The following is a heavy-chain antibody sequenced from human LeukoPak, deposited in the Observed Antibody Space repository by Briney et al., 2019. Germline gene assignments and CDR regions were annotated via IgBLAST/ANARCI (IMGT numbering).Heavy chain of an antibody. Sequence: GGSLRLPCAASGFTFSSYAMSWVRQAPGKGLEWVSAISGSGTYIYYRDSVKGRFTISRDNAENSLYLEMNSPRVEDTAIYYCVRDRGSYRPIDYWGQGTLVTVST. D-gene: IGHD1-26*01. J-gene: IGHJ4*02. CDR3: VRDRGSYRPIDY. V-gene: IGHV3-21*01. CDR2: ISGSGTYI. CDR1: GFTFSSYA.